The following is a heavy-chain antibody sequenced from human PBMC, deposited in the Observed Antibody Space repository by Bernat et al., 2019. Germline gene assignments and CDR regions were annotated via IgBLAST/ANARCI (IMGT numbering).Heavy chain of an antibody. CDR3: AGALGVAATPRY. D-gene: IGHD2-15*01. V-gene: IGHV3-9*01. J-gene: IGHJ4*02. CDR1: GFTFDDYA. Sequence: EVQLVESGGGLVQPGRSLRLSCAASGFTFDDYAMHWVRQAPGKGLEWVSGISWNSGSIGYADSVKGRFTISRDNAKNSLYLQMNSLRAEDTAVYYCAGALGVAATPRYWGQGTLVTVSS. CDR2: ISWNSGSI.